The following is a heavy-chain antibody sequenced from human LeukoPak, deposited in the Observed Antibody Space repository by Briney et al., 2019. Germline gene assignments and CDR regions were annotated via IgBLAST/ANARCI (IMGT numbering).Heavy chain of an antibody. CDR3: ARDPSVGGFSGSELDF. D-gene: IGHD3-22*01. CDR1: GFTFSQYF. Sequence: GGSLRLSCTGSGFTFSQYFMHWVRQAPGKGLEYLSVISYNGEQTYYSKSVTGRFTISRDNSKNMLYLQMGSLRPEDTAVYFCARDPSVGGFSGSELDFWGQGTLVTVSS. CDR2: ISYNGEQT. J-gene: IGHJ4*02. V-gene: IGHV3-64*01.